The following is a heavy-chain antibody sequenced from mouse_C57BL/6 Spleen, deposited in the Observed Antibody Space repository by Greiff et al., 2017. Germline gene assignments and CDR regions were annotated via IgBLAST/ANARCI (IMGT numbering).Heavy chain of an antibody. V-gene: IGHV1-64*01. CDR1: GYTFTSYW. J-gene: IGHJ1*03. D-gene: IGHD1-1*01. CDR3: APYGSSYRYFDV. CDR2: IHPNSGST. Sequence: QVQLKQPGAELVKPGASVKLSCKASGYTFTSYWMHWVKQRPGQGLEWIGMIHPNSGSTNYNEKFKSKATLTVDKSSSTAYMQLSSLTSEDSAVYYCAPYGSSYRYFDVWGTGTTVTVSS.